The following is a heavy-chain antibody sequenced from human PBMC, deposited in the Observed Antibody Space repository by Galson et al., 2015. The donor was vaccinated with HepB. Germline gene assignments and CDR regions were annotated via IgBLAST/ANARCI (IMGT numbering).Heavy chain of an antibody. V-gene: IGHV5-51*01. CDR2: IYPGDSDT. J-gene: IGHJ6*02. CDR1: GYSFTSYW. CDR3: ARHQSGEDDYSPQGEGSAKYYYYYYGMDV. D-gene: IGHD4-11*01. Sequence: QSGAEVKKPGESLKISCKGSGYSFTSYWIGWVRQMPGKGLEWMGIIYPGDSDTRYSPSFQGQVTISADKSISTAYLQWSSLKASDTAMYYCARHQSGEDDYSPQGEGSAKYYYYYYGMDVWGQGTTVTVSS.